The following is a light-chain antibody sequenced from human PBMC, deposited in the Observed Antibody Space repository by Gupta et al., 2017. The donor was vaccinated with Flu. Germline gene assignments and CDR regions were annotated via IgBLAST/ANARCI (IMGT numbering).Light chain of an antibody. CDR2: DAS. V-gene: IGKV3-15*01. J-gene: IGKJ1*01. Sequence: GERTTLSCWASQSVSSNLAWYQQKPGQAPRLLIHDASTRATDIPARFSGSGSGTEFTLTISSLQSEDFAVYYCQQYNNWRRAFGQGTKVEIK. CDR3: QQYNNWRRA. CDR1: QSVSSN.